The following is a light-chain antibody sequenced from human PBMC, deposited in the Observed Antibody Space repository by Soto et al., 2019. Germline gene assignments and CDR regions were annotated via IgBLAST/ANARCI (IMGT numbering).Light chain of an antibody. V-gene: IGKV1-27*01. CDR1: QDISNY. J-gene: IGKJ1*01. CDR2: AAS. Sequence: DIQMTQSPSSLSASVGDRVTITCRATQDISNYLAWYQQKPGKVPNLLIYAASTLQSGVPSRFSGSGSGTDFTRTISSLQPEDVATYYCQKYNSAPPWTFGQGTKVEI. CDR3: QKYNSAPPWT.